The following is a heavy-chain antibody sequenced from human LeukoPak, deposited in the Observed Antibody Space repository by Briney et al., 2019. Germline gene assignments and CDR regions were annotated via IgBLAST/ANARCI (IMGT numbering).Heavy chain of an antibody. CDR1: GFTFSYYW. CDR3: AKASTLYCSSPSCFSSWFDS. Sequence: GGSLRLSCSASGFTFSYYWMSWVRQAPGKGLEWVAFIRYDGSNKYFADSVKGRFTISRDNSKNTLSLQMNSLTPEDTAVYYCAKASTLYCSSPSCFSSWFDSWGQGTLVTVSS. J-gene: IGHJ5*01. V-gene: IGHV3-30*02. D-gene: IGHD2-2*01. CDR2: IRYDGSNK.